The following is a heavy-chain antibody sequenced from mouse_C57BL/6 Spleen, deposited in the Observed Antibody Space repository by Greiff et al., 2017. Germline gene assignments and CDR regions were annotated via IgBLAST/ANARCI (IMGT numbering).Heavy chain of an antibody. CDR1: GYTFTSYW. J-gene: IGHJ2*01. V-gene: IGHV1-69*01. CDR3: ASARDYGKGYYFDY. CDR2: IDPSDSYT. D-gene: IGHD1-1*01. Sequence: QVQLQQPGAELVMPGASVKLSCKASGYTFTSYWMHWVKQRPGQGLEWIGEIDPSDSYTNYNQKFKGKSTMTVDKSSSTAYMQLSSLTSEDSAVYDCASARDYGKGYYFDYWGQGTTLTVSS.